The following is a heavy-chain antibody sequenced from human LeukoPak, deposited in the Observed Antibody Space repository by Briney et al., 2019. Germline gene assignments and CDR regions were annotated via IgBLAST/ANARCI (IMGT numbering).Heavy chain of an antibody. J-gene: IGHJ4*01. V-gene: IGHV1-69*02. Sequence: SVKVSCKASGGTFSSYTISWVRQAPGQGLEWMGRIIPILGIANYAQKFQGRVTITADKSTSTAYMELSSLRSEDTAVYYCAILLSPQLWFEFDYWGQEPWSPSPQ. CDR2: IIPILGIA. CDR3: AILLSPQLWFEFDY. CDR1: GGTFSSYT. D-gene: IGHD5-18*01.